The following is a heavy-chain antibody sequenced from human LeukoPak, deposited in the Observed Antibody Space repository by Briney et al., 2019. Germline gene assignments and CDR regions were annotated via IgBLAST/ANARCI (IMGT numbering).Heavy chain of an antibody. J-gene: IGHJ4*02. D-gene: IGHD1-26*01. V-gene: IGHV4-4*02. CDR3: AKNGYYSSDY. CDR1: GGPITNDNW. Sequence: SGTLSLTCVVSGGPITNDNWWNWVRQPPGKGLEWIGEIHHTGRTNYNPSLKSRVTISVDKSKNAFSLKATSVTAADTAVYYCAKNGYYSSDYWGQGTLVTVSS. CDR2: IHHTGRT.